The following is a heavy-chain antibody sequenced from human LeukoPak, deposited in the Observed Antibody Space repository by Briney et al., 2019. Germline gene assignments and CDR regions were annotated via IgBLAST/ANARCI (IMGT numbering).Heavy chain of an antibody. CDR2: ISSSGSTI. CDR1: GFTFSDYY. Sequence: GGSLRLSCAASGFTFSDYYMSWIRQAPGKGMEWVSYISSSGSTIYYADSVKGRFTISRDNAKNSLYLQMNSLRAEDTAVYYCARARGSCYSCYYYYMDVWGKGTTVTVSS. CDR3: ARARGSCYSCYYYYMDV. J-gene: IGHJ6*03. D-gene: IGHD2-15*01. V-gene: IGHV3-11*04.